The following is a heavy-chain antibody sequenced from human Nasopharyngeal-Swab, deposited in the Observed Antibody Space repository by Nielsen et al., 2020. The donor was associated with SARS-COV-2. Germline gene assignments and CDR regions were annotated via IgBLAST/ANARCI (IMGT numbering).Heavy chain of an antibody. J-gene: IGHJ6*02. CDR2: INYSGST. Sequence: WIRQPPGKGLEWIGEINYSGSTNYNPSLNSRLTISIERSKNQFSLKLRSVTAADTSVYYCARETGSGSYFGMDVWGQGTTVTVSS. V-gene: IGHV4-34*01. D-gene: IGHD3-10*01. CDR3: ARETGSGSYFGMDV.